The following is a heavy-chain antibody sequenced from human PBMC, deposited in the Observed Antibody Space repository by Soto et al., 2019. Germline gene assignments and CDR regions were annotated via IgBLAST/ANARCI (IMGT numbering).Heavy chain of an antibody. CDR1: GGSVRSGNHF. CDR3: ARGGEPLGYYGLDV. CDR2: MYYTGVT. J-gene: IGHJ6*02. V-gene: IGHV4-61*01. D-gene: IGHD3-10*01. Sequence: SETLSLTCSVSGGSVRSGNHFWNWIRHPPGRGLEWLGYMYYTGVTNYNPSLKSRVSMSVDTSKNQFSLKLTSLTAADTAVYYCARGGEPLGYYGLDVWGQGTTVTVSS.